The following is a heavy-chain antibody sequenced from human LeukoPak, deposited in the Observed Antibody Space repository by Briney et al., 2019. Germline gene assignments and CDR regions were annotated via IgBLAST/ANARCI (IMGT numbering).Heavy chain of an antibody. V-gene: IGHV4-34*01. CDR3: ASQLVGATWGYFDY. Sequence: SETLSLTCAVYGGSFSGYYWSWIRQPPGKGLEWIGEINHSGSTNYNPSLKSRVTISVDTSKNQFSLKLSSVTAADTAVYYCASQLVGATWGYFDYWSQGTLVTVSS. D-gene: IGHD1-26*01. CDR2: INHSGST. CDR1: GGSFSGYY. J-gene: IGHJ4*02.